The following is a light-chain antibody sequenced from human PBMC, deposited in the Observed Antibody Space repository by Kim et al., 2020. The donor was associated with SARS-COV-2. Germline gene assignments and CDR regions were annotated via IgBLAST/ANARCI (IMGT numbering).Light chain of an antibody. CDR2: YDS. CDR3: HQSSSLPWT. V-gene: IGKV6-21*01. Sequence: VMSKEKVTTTCRASTSIGSSLHWYQQKPDQSPKLLIKYDSQSLSGGPSRCSGSGSGTDFPPTINSLEAEDAATYYCHQSSSLPWTFGQGTKVDIK. CDR1: TSIGSS. J-gene: IGKJ1*01.